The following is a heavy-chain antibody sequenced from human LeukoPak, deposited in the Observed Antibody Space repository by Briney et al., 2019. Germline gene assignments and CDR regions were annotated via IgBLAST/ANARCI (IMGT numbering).Heavy chain of an antibody. CDR3: ASNPGGYSSSSMYYYYMDV. J-gene: IGHJ6*03. V-gene: IGHV1-69*01. CDR2: IIPIFGTA. D-gene: IGHD6-6*01. CDR1: GGTFSSYA. Sequence: SVKVSCKASGGTFSSYAISWVRQAPGQGLEWMGGIIPIFGTANYAQKFQGRVTITADESTSTAYVELSSLRSEDTAVYYCASNPGGYSSSSMYYYYMDVWGKGTTVTVSS.